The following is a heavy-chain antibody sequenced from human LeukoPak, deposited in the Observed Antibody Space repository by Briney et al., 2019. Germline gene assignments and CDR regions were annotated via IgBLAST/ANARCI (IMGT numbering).Heavy chain of an antibody. CDR2: ISSSSSYI. Sequence: GGSLRLSCAASGFTFSSYSMNWVRQAPGKGLEWASSISSSSSYIYYADSVKGRFTISRDNAKNSLYLQMNSLRAEDTAVYYCARDLRTYYYGSGTGDNDYWGQGTLVTVSS. CDR3: ARDLRTYYYGSGTGDNDY. V-gene: IGHV3-21*01. J-gene: IGHJ4*02. D-gene: IGHD3-10*01. CDR1: GFTFSSYS.